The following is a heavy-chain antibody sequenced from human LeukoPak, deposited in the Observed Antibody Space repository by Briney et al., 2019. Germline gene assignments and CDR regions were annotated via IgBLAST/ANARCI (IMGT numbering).Heavy chain of an antibody. CDR1: GFTFSSYW. D-gene: IGHD3-10*02. CDR2: IKQDGSEK. J-gene: IGHJ4*02. V-gene: IGHV3-7*01. Sequence: PGGSLRLSCAASGFTFSSYWMSWVRQAPGKGLEWVANIKQDGSEKYYVDSVKGRFTISRDNAKNSLYLQMNSLRAEDTAVYYCARVMFGWISPLDYWGQGTLVTVSS. CDR3: ARVMFGWISPLDY.